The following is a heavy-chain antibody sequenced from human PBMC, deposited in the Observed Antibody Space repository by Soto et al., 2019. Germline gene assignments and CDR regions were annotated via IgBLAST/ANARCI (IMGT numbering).Heavy chain of an antibody. CDR3: ARGPRVSSTGTGAH. Sequence: GGSLRLSCSVSGFTFSAYWMHWVRQVPGKGLTWVSRISDDGSTATYTDSVKGRFVISRDNAKNSLYLEMNTLRADDSGLYYCARGPRVSSTGTGAHWGRGTLVTVSS. J-gene: IGHJ4*02. CDR2: ISDDGSTA. CDR1: GFTFSAYW. D-gene: IGHD1-1*01. V-gene: IGHV3-74*01.